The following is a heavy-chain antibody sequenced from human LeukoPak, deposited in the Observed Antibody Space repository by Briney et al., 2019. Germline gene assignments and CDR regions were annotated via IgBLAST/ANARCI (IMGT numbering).Heavy chain of an antibody. CDR3: ARGTTHLWFGEGGNALDI. CDR1: GYTFTGYY. Sequence: ASVKVSCKASGYTFTGYYMHWVRQAPGQGLEWMGWINPNSGSTNFAQNFQGRVTMTRDTSISTAYMELSRLTSDDTAVYYCARGTTHLWFGEGGNALDIWGQGTMVTVSS. CDR2: INPNSGST. J-gene: IGHJ3*02. D-gene: IGHD3-10*01. V-gene: IGHV1-2*02.